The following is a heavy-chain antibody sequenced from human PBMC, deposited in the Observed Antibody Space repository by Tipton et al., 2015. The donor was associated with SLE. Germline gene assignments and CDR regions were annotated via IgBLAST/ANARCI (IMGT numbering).Heavy chain of an antibody. V-gene: IGHV3-23*01. CDR2: ISSSSSNK. D-gene: IGHD3-22*01. Sequence: GSLRLSCAASGSTFSSYAMSWVRQAPGKGLEWVSSISSSSSNKYYADSVKGRFTISRDNSKNTLYLQMNSLRAEDTAVYYCAKGRAYDSSDFDYWGQGTLVTVSS. CDR3: AKGRAYDSSDFDY. J-gene: IGHJ4*02. CDR1: GSTFSSYA.